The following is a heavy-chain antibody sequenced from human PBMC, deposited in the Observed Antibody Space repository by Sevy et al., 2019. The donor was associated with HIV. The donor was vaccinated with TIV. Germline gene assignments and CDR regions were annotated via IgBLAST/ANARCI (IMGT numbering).Heavy chain of an antibody. D-gene: IGHD3-3*01. Sequence: GALRLSCAASGFTFSDYYMSWIRQAPGKGLEWVSYISSSSSYTNYADSVKGRFTISRDNAKNSLYLQMNSLRAEDTAVYYCARAASNYDFWSGYQPYYFDYWGQGTLVTVSS. V-gene: IGHV3-11*06. CDR1: GFTFSDYY. CDR2: ISSSSSYT. J-gene: IGHJ4*02. CDR3: ARAASNYDFWSGYQPYYFDY.